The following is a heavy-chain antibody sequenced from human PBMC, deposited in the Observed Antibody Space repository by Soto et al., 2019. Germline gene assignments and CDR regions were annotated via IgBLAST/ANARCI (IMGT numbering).Heavy chain of an antibody. Sequence: SETLSLTCTVSGGSISSGDYYWSWIRQPPGKGLEWIGYIYYSGSTYYNPSLKSRVTISVDTSKNQFSLKLSSVTAADTAVYYCARGCGGIDSSGYYYFDYWGQGTLVTVSS. D-gene: IGHD3-22*01. J-gene: IGHJ4*02. V-gene: IGHV4-30-4*01. CDR2: IYYSGST. CDR1: GGSISSGDYY. CDR3: ARGCGGIDSSGYYYFDY.